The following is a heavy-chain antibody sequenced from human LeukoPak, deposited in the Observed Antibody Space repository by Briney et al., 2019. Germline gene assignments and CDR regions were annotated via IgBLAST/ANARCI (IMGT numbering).Heavy chain of an antibody. CDR1: GYTFTSYA. CDR3: AREVRGYDLWMAVDRARRMDV. CDR2: INTNTGNP. D-gene: IGHD5-12*01. J-gene: IGHJ6*04. V-gene: IGHV7-4-1*02. Sequence: ASVKVSCKASGYTFTSYAMNWVRQAPGQGLEWMGWINTNTGNPTYAQGFTGRFVFSLDTSVSTAYLQISSLKAEDTAVYYCAREVRGYDLWMAVDRARRMDVWGKGTTVTVSS.